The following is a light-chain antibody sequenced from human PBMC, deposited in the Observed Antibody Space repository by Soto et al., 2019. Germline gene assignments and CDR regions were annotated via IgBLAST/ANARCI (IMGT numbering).Light chain of an antibody. Sequence: EIVLTQSPGTLSLSPGERATLSCRASQSVSSSYLAWYQQKPGQAPRLLIYGASSRATGIPDRFSGSVSGTGFTLTISSLQPEDFATYYCQQLNSYPPTFGGGTKVDIK. CDR1: QSVSSSY. CDR3: QQLNSYPPT. V-gene: IGKV3-20*01. CDR2: GAS. J-gene: IGKJ4*01.